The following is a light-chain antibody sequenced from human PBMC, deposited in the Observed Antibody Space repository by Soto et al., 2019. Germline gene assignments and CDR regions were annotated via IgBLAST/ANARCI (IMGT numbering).Light chain of an antibody. CDR1: QGINSY. CDR2: AAS. J-gene: IGKJ4*01. Sequence: DIKMSNSPSAISASIGDRVTITCRASQGINSYLAWFQQKPGKVPKRLIYAASNLESGVPSRFSGSGSGTEFTLTISSLEPEDFAVYYCQQRSNWPLTFGGGTKVDIK. CDR3: QQRSNWPLT. V-gene: IGKV1-17*03.